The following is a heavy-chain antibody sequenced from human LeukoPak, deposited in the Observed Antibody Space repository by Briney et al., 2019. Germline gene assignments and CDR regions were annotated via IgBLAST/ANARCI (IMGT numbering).Heavy chain of an antibody. Sequence: GGSLRLSCAASGFTFSDHYMDWVRQAPGRGLEWVSYINSISQTIYYADSVKGRFTISRDNAKNSLYLQMNSLRDEDTAVYYCARDHDAPGSFYDYWGQGTLVTVSS. D-gene: IGHD1-26*01. CDR3: ARDHDAPGSFYDY. CDR2: INSISQTI. J-gene: IGHJ4*02. CDR1: GFTFSDHY. V-gene: IGHV3-11*04.